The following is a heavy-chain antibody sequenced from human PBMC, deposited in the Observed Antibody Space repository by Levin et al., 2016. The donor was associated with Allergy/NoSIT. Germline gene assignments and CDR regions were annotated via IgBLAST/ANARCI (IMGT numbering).Heavy chain of an antibody. Sequence: GESLKISCKGSGYSFPNFWIAWVRQMPGKGLEWMGIIYPGDSDTKYSPSFQGQVTISADKSVSTAYLQWSSLRASDTAMYYCATYSSVSLWFGEYALAFDVWGRGTMVTVSS. CDR1: GYSFPNFW. CDR2: IYPGDSDT. V-gene: IGHV5-51*01. J-gene: IGHJ3*01. D-gene: IGHD3-10*01. CDR3: ATYSSVSLWFGEYALAFDV.